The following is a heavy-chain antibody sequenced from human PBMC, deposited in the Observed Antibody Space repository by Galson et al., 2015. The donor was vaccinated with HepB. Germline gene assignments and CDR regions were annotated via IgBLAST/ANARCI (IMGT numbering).Heavy chain of an antibody. CDR3: VRDSRIAA. CDR2: INGDGSST. V-gene: IGHV3-74*01. J-gene: IGHJ5*02. Sequence: SLRLSCAASGFTFSSYWMHWVRQAPGKGLVWVSRINGDGSSTTYADSVKGRFTISRDNAKNTLYLQMNSLRAEDTAVYHCVRDSRIAAWGQGTLVTVSS. D-gene: IGHD6-13*01. CDR1: GFTFSSYW.